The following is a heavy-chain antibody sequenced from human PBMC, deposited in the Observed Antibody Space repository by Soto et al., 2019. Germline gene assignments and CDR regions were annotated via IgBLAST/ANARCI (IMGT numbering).Heavy chain of an antibody. V-gene: IGHV3-33*01. CDR2: IWYDGSNK. D-gene: IGHD2-2*01. J-gene: IGHJ4*02. CDR3: AREKGAAAPFEH. CDR1: GFTFSSYG. Sequence: QVQLVESGGGVVQPGRSLRLSCAASGFTFSSYGMHWVRQAPGKGLEWVAVIWYDGSNKYYADSVKGRFTISRDNSKNTLNLQMNSLRAEDTAVYYCAREKGAAAPFEHLGQGTLVNGPS.